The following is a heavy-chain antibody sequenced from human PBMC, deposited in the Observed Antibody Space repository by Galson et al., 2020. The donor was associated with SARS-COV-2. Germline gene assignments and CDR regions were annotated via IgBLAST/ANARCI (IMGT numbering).Heavy chain of an antibody. CDR2: TTYNRDT. CDR1: GASTKDGYY. CDR3: ARYEYSGGWPNLPNGFDV. J-gene: IGHJ3*01. Sequence: SETLSLTCSVSGASTKDGYYWSWIRQSPGRGLEWIAYTTYNRDTYYNPSLRSRLAMSLDTTKNQFSLTLRSVTAADTAVYFCARYEYSGGWPNLPNGFDVWGQGTAVTVSS. D-gene: IGHD2-21*01. V-gene: IGHV4-30-4*02.